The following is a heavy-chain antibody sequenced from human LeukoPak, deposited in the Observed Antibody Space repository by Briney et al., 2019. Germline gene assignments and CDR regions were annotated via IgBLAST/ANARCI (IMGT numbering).Heavy chain of an antibody. Sequence: SETLSLTCTVSGGSISSGGYYWSWIRQHPGKGLEWIGYIYYSGSTNYNPSLKSRVTMSVDTSKNQFSLKLSSVTAADTAVYYCARHGSMARGWFDPWGQGTLVTVSS. V-gene: IGHV4-61*08. CDR2: IYYSGST. J-gene: IGHJ5*02. CDR3: ARHGSMARGWFDP. D-gene: IGHD2-15*01. CDR1: GGSISSGGYY.